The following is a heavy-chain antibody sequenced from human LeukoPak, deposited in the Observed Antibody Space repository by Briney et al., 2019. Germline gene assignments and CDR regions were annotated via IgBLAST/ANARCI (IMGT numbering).Heavy chain of an antibody. J-gene: IGHJ4*02. CDR1: GGTFTSYA. CDR3: AVRGYSYGYPMSGLDY. Sequence: SVKVSCKASGGTFTSYAISWVRQAPGQGLEWMGGIIPIFGTANYAQKFQGRVTITADKSTSTAYMELSSLRSEDTAVYYCAVRGYSYGYPMSGLDYWGQGTLVTVSS. V-gene: IGHV1-69*06. D-gene: IGHD5-18*01. CDR2: IIPIFGTA.